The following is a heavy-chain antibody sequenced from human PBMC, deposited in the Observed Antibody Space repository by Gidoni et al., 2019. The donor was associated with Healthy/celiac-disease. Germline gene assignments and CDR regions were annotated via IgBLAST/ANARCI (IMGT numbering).Heavy chain of an antibody. CDR2: ISSSSSYI. J-gene: IGHJ3*02. CDR1: GFTFSSYS. D-gene: IGHD3-3*01. CDR3: ASSTNRSGRDAFDI. V-gene: IGHV3-21*01. Sequence: EVQLVESGGGLVKPGGSLRLSCAASGFTFSSYSMNWVRQAPGKGLEWVSSISSSSSYIYYADSVKGRFTISRDNAKNSLYLQMNSLRAEDTAVYYCASSTNRSGRDAFDIWGQGTMVTVSS.